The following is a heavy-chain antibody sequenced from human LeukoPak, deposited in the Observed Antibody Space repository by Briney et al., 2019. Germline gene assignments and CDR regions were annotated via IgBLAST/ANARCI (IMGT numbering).Heavy chain of an antibody. V-gene: IGHV4-39*01. J-gene: IGHJ6*03. CDR1: VYSMSMSSCY. Sequence: AETLARACRVAVYSMSMSSCYSERLRKRPLEPQKGIGSIYYSGSTYYNPSLKSRVTISVDTSKNQFSLKLSSVTAADTAVYYCARHPLNYYYYMDVWGKGTTVTVSS. CDR2: IYYSGST. CDR3: ARHPLNYYYYMDV.